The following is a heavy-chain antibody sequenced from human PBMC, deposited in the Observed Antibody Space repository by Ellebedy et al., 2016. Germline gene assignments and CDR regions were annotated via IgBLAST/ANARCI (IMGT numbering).Heavy chain of an antibody. CDR2: IHKSGST. D-gene: IGHD1-1*01. CDR1: GGSISSYY. Sequence: SETLSLTCTVSGGSISSYYWTWIRQSPGKGLEWIGYIHKSGSTNYNPSLKSRVTISLDTTKSQFSLKLTSVTAADTAVYYCARDSDNTWSAFAMWGQGTMVIVSS. J-gene: IGHJ3*01. V-gene: IGHV4-59*01. CDR3: ARDSDNTWSAFAM.